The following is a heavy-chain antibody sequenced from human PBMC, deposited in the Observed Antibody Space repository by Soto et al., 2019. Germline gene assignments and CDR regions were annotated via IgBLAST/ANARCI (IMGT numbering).Heavy chain of an antibody. CDR1: GFTFSTYA. J-gene: IGHJ6*02. CDR3: AKERYYDILAASYYNYGLDV. CDR2: VTGSGAYT. V-gene: IGHV3-23*01. D-gene: IGHD3-9*01. Sequence: VGSLRLSCAASGFTFSTYAMTWVRQAPGQGLEWVSTVTGSGAYTFDADSVKGRFTISRNNSTDTLYLQMNSLRPEDTAVYYCAKERYYDILAASYYNYGLDVWGQGTPVTVSS.